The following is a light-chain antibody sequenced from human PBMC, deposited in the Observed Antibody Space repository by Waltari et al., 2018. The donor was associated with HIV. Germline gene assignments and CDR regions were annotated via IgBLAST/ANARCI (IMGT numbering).Light chain of an antibody. Sequence: QSVLTQPPSVSEAPRQRVTISCSGSSSNIGNNAVNWYQQLPGKPPKLLIYYDALLASGVLDRFSGSKSGTSASLAISGFQSEDESDYYCAAWDDSLNGVVFGGGTKLTVL. V-gene: IGLV1-36*01. CDR3: AAWDDSLNGVV. CDR2: YDA. J-gene: IGLJ2*01. CDR1: SSNIGNNA.